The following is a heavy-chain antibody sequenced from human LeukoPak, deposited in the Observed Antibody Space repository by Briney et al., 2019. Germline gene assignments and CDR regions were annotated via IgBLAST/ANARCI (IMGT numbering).Heavy chain of an antibody. Sequence: SVKVSCKASGGTFSSYAISWVRQAPGQGLEWMGGIIPIFGTANYAQKFQGRVTITTDESTSTAYMELSSLRSEDTAVYYCATAYYYDSSGYYLDPCYFDYWAREPWSPSPQ. CDR2: IIPIFGTA. CDR1: GGTFSSYA. CDR3: ATAYYYDSSGYYLDPCYFDY. J-gene: IGHJ4*02. D-gene: IGHD3-22*01. V-gene: IGHV1-69*05.